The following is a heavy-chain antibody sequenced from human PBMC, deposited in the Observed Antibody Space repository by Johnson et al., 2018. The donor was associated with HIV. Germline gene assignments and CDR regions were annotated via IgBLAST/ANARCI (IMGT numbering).Heavy chain of an antibody. Sequence: VQLVESGGGVVQPGRSLRLSCAASGFTFINYWMHWVRQAPGKGLVWVARMNCDGKSTTYADSVKGRFTISRDKAKNTRYLQMNSLRAEDTAVYYCARKQELIGERAFDIWGQGTMVTVSS. CDR1: GFTFINYW. D-gene: IGHD6-13*01. J-gene: IGHJ3*02. CDR2: MNCDGKST. CDR3: ARKQELIGERAFDI. V-gene: IGHV3-74*01.